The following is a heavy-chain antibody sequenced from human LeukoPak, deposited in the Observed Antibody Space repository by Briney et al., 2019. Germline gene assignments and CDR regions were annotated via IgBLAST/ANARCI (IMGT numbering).Heavy chain of an antibody. CDR3: AKGGEYSSPQGRFDY. CDR2: ISGSGGST. J-gene: IGHJ4*02. Sequence: GGSLRLSCAASGFTFSSYAMSWVRQAPGKGLEWVSAISGSGGSTYYADSVKGRFTISRDNSKNTLYPQMNSLRAEDTAVYYCAKGGEYSSPQGRFDYWGQGTLVTVSS. V-gene: IGHV3-23*01. D-gene: IGHD6-6*01. CDR1: GFTFSSYA.